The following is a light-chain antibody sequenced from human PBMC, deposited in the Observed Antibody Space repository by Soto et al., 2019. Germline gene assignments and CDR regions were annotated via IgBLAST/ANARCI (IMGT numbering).Light chain of an antibody. J-gene: IGLJ1*01. Sequence: QALLTEPATVSGSPGQTITISCTGTSSDFGAYNYVSWYQQQPGKAPKLMIHEVSNRPSGVSNRFSGSKSGNTASLTISGLQAEDEADYYCSSYTTSRAYVFGIGTKATVL. CDR1: SSDFGAYNY. CDR3: SSYTTSRAYV. V-gene: IGLV2-14*01. CDR2: EVS.